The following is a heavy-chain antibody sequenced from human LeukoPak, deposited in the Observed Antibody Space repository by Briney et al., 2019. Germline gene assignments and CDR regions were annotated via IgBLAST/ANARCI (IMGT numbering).Heavy chain of an antibody. CDR2: IRYDGRNK. D-gene: IGHD3-10*01. V-gene: IGHV3-30*02. J-gene: IGHJ5*02. CDR3: AKDPFWSYYQKWFDP. CDR1: GSTFSSYG. Sequence: GPCLSPARAAAGSTFSSYGVHSVSQQPGNGLGWVVFIRYDGRNKNYAASVKGRFTITRDNTNTTLYLQLSRLRAQDKAVSYCAKDPFWSYYQKWFDPWGQGTLVTVSS.